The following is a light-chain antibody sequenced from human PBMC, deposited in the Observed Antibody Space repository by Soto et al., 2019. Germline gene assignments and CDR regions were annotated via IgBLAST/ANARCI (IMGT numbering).Light chain of an antibody. J-gene: IGLJ2*01. V-gene: IGLV2-8*01. CDR3: ISYAGSNNFVV. CDR2: EVS. Sequence: QSALTQPPSASGSPGQSVTISCTGTSSDVGGYNYVSWYQQHPGKAPKLMIYEVSKRPSGVPDRFSGSKSGNTASLTVSGRQAEDEADYYCISYAGSNNFVVFGGGTKLTVL. CDR1: SSDVGGYNY.